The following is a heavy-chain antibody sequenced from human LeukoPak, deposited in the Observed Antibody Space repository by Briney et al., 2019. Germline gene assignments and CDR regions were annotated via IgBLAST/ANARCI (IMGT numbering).Heavy chain of an antibody. CDR3: ARQFYYGSGNNAFDI. V-gene: IGHV5-51*01. J-gene: IGHJ3*02. CDR2: IYPGDSDT. D-gene: IGHD3-10*01. CDR1: GYSFTSYW. Sequence: KNGESLKISCKGSGYSFTSYWIGWVRQMPGKGLEWMGIIYPGDSDTRYSPSLQGQVTISADKSISTAYLQWSSLKASDTAMYYCARQFYYGSGNNAFDIWGQGTMVTVSS.